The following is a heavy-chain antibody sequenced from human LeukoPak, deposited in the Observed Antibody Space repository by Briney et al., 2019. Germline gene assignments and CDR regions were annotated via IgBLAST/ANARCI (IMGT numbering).Heavy chain of an antibody. CDR1: GGSVSNGIYY. CDR3: ARHEYSGSYYGLSWFDP. V-gene: IGHV4-39*01. J-gene: IGHJ5*02. D-gene: IGHD1-26*01. CDR2: IYYSGST. Sequence: PSETLSLTCTVSGGSVSNGIYYWGWIRQPPGKGLEWIASIYYSGSTYYNPSLKSRVTISVDTSKNQLSLKLSSLTAADTAVYYCARHEYSGSYYGLSWFDPWGQGTLVTVSS.